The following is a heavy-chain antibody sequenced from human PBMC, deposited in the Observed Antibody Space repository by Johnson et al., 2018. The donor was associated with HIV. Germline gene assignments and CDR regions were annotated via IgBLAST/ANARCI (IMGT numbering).Heavy chain of an antibody. CDR3: ATPRGRSPHAFDI. J-gene: IGHJ3*02. CDR1: GFTFDDYA. V-gene: IGHV3-23*04. D-gene: IGHD3-16*01. Sequence: VQLVESGGGLIQPGGSLRLSCAASGFTFDDYAMHWVRQAPGKGLEWVSAISGSGGSTYYADSVKGRFTISIDNSKNTLYLQMNSLRAEDTAVYYCATPRGRSPHAFDIWGQGTMVTVSS. CDR2: ISGSGGST.